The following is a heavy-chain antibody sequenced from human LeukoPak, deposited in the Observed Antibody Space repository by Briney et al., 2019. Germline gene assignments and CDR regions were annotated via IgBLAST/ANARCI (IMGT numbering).Heavy chain of an antibody. CDR2: ISYSGTT. CDR1: GGSISGGDYY. CDR3: ARERLNGYRDAFDI. Sequence: SQTLSLTCTVSGGSISGGDYYWSWIRQPPGKGLEWIGYISYSGTTYYNPSLKSRVTISVDTSKNQFSLKLSSVTAADTAVYYCARERLNGYRDAFDIWGQGTMVTVSS. V-gene: IGHV4-30-4*08. J-gene: IGHJ3*02. D-gene: IGHD5-18*01.